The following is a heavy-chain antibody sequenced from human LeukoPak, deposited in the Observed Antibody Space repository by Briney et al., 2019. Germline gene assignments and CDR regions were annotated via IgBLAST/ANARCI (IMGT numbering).Heavy chain of an antibody. V-gene: IGHV1-46*01. D-gene: IGHD3-22*01. CDR2: INPSGGST. CDR3: ARRYYDSSGYYYLDY. Sequence: GASVKVSCKASGYTFTSYYMHWVRQAPGQGLEWMGIINPSGGSTSYAQKFQGRVTMTRDTSTSTVYMELSSLRSEDTAVYHCARRYYDSSGYYYLDYWGQGTLVTVSS. J-gene: IGHJ4*02. CDR1: GYTFTSYY.